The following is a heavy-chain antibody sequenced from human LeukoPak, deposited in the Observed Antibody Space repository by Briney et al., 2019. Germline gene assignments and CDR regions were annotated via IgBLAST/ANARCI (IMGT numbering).Heavy chain of an antibody. Sequence: SETLSLTCAVYGGSFSGYYWSWIRQPPGKGLEWIGEINHSGSTNYNPSLKSRVTISVDTSKNQFSLKLSSVSAADTAVYFCARGPYSYDSSGAFDIWGQGTMVTVSS. D-gene: IGHD3-22*01. CDR3: ARGPYSYDSSGAFDI. CDR1: GGSFSGYY. CDR2: INHSGST. J-gene: IGHJ3*02. V-gene: IGHV4-34*01.